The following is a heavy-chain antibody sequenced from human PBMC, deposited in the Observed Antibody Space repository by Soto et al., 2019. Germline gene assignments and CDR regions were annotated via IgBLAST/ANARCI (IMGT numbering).Heavy chain of an antibody. D-gene: IGHD2-15*01. CDR2: ISYDGSNK. CDR1: GFTFSSYG. V-gene: IGHV3-30*18. Sequence: QVQLVESGGGVVQPGRSLRLSCAASGFTFSSYGMHWVRQAPGKGLEWVAVISYDGSNKYYADSVKGRFTISRDNSKNTLYLQMNRLRAEDTAVYYCAEDSQDIVVVVADSGGMDVWGQGTTVTVSS. CDR3: AEDSQDIVVVVADSGGMDV. J-gene: IGHJ6*02.